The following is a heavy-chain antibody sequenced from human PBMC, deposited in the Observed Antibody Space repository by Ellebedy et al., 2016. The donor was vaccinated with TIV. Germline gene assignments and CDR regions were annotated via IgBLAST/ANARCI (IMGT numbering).Heavy chain of an antibody. J-gene: IGHJ4*02. CDR3: ARGYGDYEHGLEY. D-gene: IGHD4-17*01. V-gene: IGHV3-7*03. Sequence: GESLKISCAASGFTFSDHLMDWVRQAPGKGLEWVANIKQDGSEKYYVDSVKGRFTISRDNAKNSLYLQMNSLRAEDTAVYYCARGYGDYEHGLEYWGQGNLVTVSS. CDR2: IKQDGSEK. CDR1: GFTFSDHL.